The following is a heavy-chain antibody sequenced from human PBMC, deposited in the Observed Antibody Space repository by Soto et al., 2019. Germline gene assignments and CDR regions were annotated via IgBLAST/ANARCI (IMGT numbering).Heavy chain of an antibody. CDR3: ARDLTYYYDSPDYYYGMDV. CDR1: GFTFSSYG. D-gene: IGHD3-22*01. CDR2: IWYDGSNK. J-gene: IGHJ6*02. Sequence: PGGSLRLSCAASGFTFSSYGMHWVRQAPGKGLEWVAVIWYDGSNKYYADFVKGRFTISRDNSKNTLYLQMNSLRAEDTAVYYCARDLTYYYDSPDYYYGMDVWGQGTTVTVSS. V-gene: IGHV3-33*01.